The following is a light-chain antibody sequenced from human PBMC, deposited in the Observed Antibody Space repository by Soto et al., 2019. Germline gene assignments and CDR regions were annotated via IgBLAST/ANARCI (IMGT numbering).Light chain of an antibody. CDR1: SSNIGAGYD. CDR2: NND. Sequence: QSVLTQPPSVSGAPGQRVTISCTGSSSNIGAGYDVHWYQQLPGTAPKLLIYNNDNRPSGVPGRFSGSKSGTSASLAITGLQAEDEADYYCQPYDVSLTASVFGGGTKLTVL. CDR3: QPYDVSLTASV. V-gene: IGLV1-40*01. J-gene: IGLJ3*02.